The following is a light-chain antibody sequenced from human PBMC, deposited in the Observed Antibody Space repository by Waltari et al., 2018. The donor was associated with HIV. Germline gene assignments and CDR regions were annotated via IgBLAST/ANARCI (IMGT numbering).Light chain of an antibody. Sequence: EVVLTQSHGTVSVSPGESATLSCRTSQSISNNLVWYQMKPGQAPRLVIYDASTRATGIPVRFSGSGSGTEFTLTIASLQSEDFAVYLCQQYNNWPRTFGQGTKVEI. CDR3: QQYNNWPRT. V-gene: IGKV3-15*01. CDR1: QSISNN. J-gene: IGKJ1*01. CDR2: DAS.